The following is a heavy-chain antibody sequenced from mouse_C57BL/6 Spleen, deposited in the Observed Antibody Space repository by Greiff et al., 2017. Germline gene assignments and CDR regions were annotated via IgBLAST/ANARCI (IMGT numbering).Heavy chain of an antibody. D-gene: IGHD1-1*01. Sequence: EVKVVESGGGLVKPGGSLKLSCAASGFTFSSYAMSWVRPTPEKRLEWVATISDGGSYTYYPDNVQGRFTISRDNAKNNLYLQMSHLKSEDTAMYYCSREGNSSLFDYWGQGTTLTVSS. CDR1: GFTFSSYA. J-gene: IGHJ2*01. V-gene: IGHV5-4*01. CDR2: ISDGGSYT. CDR3: SREGNSSLFDY.